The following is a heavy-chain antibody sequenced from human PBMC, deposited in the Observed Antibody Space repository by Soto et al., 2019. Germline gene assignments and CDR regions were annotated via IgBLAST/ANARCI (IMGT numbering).Heavy chain of an antibody. Sequence: SETLSLTCAVYGGSFSGYYWSWIRQPPGKGLEWIGEINHSGSTNYNPSLKGRVTISVDTSKNQFSLKLSSVTAADTAVYYCSSNLRRSYYYYMVAWGEGTTVTV. J-gene: IGHJ6*03. CDR2: INHSGST. D-gene: IGHD3-16*01. CDR3: SSNLRRSYYYYMVA. V-gene: IGHV4-34*01. CDR1: GGSFSGYY.